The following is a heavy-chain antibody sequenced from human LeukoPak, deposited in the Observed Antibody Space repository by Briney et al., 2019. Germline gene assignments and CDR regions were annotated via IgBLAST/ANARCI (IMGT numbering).Heavy chain of an antibody. D-gene: IGHD1-14*01. Sequence: PGGSLRLSCAASGFTFSSHLMHWVRQAQGTGLVWVSSVKSDGTATNYAHSVKGRFTISRDNAKNTLYLQMNSLRVEDTAVYYCVRKFATGDWGQGTLVTVSS. J-gene: IGHJ4*02. V-gene: IGHV3-74*01. CDR2: VKSDGTAT. CDR3: VRKFATGD. CDR1: GFTFSSHL.